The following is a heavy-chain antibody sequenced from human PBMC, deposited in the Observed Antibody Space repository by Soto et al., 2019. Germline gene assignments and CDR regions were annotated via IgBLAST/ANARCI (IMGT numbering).Heavy chain of an antibody. CDR3: ARGPKGEVGGTWYYYAMDV. V-gene: IGHV4-34*01. CDR2: INHSGST. D-gene: IGHD1-26*01. J-gene: IGHJ6*02. Sequence: PSETLSLTCAVYGGSFSGYYWGWIRQPPGKGLEWVGEINHSGSTNYNPSLKSRVTISVDTSKNQFSLKLNSVTAADTAVYYCARGPKGEVGGTWYYYAMDVWGQGTTVTVSS. CDR1: GGSFSGYY.